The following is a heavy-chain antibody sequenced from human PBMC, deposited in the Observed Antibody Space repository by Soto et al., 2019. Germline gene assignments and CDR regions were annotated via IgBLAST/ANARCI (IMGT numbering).Heavy chain of an antibody. CDR3: ESHRSHEGLAN. Sequence: TGGSLRLSCAASGFTVSSNYMSWVRQAPGKGLEWVSVIYSGGSTYYADSVKGRFTISRDNSKNTLYLQMNSLRAEDTAVYYCESHRSHEGLANCGQGTLVTVYS. CDR1: GFTVSSNY. D-gene: IGHD5-12*01. V-gene: IGHV3-53*01. CDR2: IYSGGST. J-gene: IGHJ4*02.